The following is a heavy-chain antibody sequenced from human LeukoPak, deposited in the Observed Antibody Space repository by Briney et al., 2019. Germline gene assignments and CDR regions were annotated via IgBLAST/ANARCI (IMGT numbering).Heavy chain of an antibody. CDR2: IKQDGSEK. CDR1: GFTFSSYW. Sequence: GGSLRLSCAASGFTFSSYWMSWVRQAPGKGLEWVANIKQDGSEKYYVDSVKGRFTISRDNAKNSLYLQMNSLRAEDTAVYYCARDLIVGATIRYFDLWGRGTLVTVSS. D-gene: IGHD1-26*01. V-gene: IGHV3-7*03. CDR3: ARDLIVGATIRYFDL. J-gene: IGHJ2*01.